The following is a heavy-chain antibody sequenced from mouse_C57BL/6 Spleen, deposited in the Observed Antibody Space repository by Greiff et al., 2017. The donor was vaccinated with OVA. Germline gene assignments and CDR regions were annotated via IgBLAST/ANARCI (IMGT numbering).Heavy chain of an antibody. J-gene: IGHJ2*01. D-gene: IGHD1-1*01. CDR2: ISSGSSTI. Sequence: DVHLMESGGGLVPPGGSLTLCCASSLLPIMYYFMHLRLHSPYTWPSWVAYISSGSSTIYYADTVKGRFTISRDNAKNTLFLQMTSLRSEDTAMYYCARRVITTVVSYYFDYWGQGTTLTVSS. CDR1: LLPIMYYF. V-gene: IGHV5-17*01. CDR3: ARRVITTVVSYYFDY.